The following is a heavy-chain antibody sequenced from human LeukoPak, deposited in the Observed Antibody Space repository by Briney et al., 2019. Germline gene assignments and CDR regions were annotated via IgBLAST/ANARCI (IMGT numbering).Heavy chain of an antibody. V-gene: IGHV3-33*01. D-gene: IGHD5-18*01. CDR2: IWYDGSNK. J-gene: IGHJ4*02. Sequence: GRSLRLSCAASGFTFSSYDMHWVRQAPGKGLEWVAVIWYDGSNKYYADSVKGRFTISRDNSKNTLYLQMNSLRAEDTAVYYCARERGYSQKHFDYWGQGTLVTVSS. CDR1: GFTFSSYD. CDR3: ARERGYSQKHFDY.